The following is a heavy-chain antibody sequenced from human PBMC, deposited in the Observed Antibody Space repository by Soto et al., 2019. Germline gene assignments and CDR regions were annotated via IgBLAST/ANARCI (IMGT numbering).Heavy chain of an antibody. CDR3: ARGGHDFWSGPFDY. CDR1: DGSISTYY. D-gene: IGHD3-3*01. Sequence: SETLSLTCTVSDGSISTYYCNWIRQPAGKGLEWIGRIDASGSTDYDPSLKSRVTMSVDTSKNQFPLRLSSVTAADTAVYYCARGGHDFWSGPFDYWGQGAQVTVSS. V-gene: IGHV4-4*07. J-gene: IGHJ4*02. CDR2: IDASGST.